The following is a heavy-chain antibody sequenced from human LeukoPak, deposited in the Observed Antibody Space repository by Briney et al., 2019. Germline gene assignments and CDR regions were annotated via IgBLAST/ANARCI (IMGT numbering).Heavy chain of an antibody. V-gene: IGHV4-4*02. J-gene: IGHJ4*02. CDR3: ASGRGAAAGYYFDN. CDR1: GGSISSANW. CDR2: IHHSGST. Sequence: SETLSLTCAVSGGSISSANWWSWVRQPPGKGPEWIGEIHHSGSTNYNPSLKSRVTISVDKSKNQLSLKLSSVTAADTAVYYCASGRGAAAGYYFDNWGQGTLVTVSS. D-gene: IGHD6-13*01.